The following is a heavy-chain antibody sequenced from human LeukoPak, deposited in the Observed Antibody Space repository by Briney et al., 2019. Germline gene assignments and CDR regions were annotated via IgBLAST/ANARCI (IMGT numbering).Heavy chain of an antibody. CDR3: ARDLHYYVAKDV. J-gene: IGHJ6*02. CDR1: GFTFSAYA. V-gene: IGHV3-23*01. Sequence: PGGSLRLSCEASGFTFSAYAMTWVRQAPGKGLEWVSSIGSDGKTHYSESVKGRFAISRDNSKSMVFLQLNSVRAEDTALYYCARDLHYYVAKDVWGQGTTVTVSS. CDR2: IGSDGKT. D-gene: IGHD3-10*02.